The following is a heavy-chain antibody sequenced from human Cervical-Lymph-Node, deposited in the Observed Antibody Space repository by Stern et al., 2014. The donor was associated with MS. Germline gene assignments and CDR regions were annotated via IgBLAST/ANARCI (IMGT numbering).Heavy chain of an antibody. CDR2: IYWDDDK. D-gene: IGHD3-22*01. V-gene: IGHV2-5*02. CDR1: GFSLSTSGVS. CDR3: VHRRPDSFDSSGYYYGGAFDY. J-gene: IGHJ4*02. Sequence: QVTLRESGPTVVKPTQTLTLTCTFSGFSLSTSGVSVGWIRQPPGKALEWLALIYWDDDKRYSPSSRSRLTITKDTSKNQVFLTMTNMDPVDTATYYCVHRRPDSFDSSGYYYGGAFDYWGQGTMVTVSS.